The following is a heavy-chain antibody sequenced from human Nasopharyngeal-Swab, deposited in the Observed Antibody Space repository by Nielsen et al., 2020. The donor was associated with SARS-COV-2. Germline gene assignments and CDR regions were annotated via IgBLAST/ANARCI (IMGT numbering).Heavy chain of an antibody. CDR3: AKDRSSSGLDY. Sequence: GGSLRLSCAASGFTFSTYAMTWVRQAPGKGLEWVSAISGAGASTYYADSVKGRFTISRDNSKNTVSLQMNSLRAEDTAVYYCAKDRSSSGLDYWGQGTLVTVSS. CDR2: ISGAGAST. J-gene: IGHJ4*02. CDR1: GFTFSTYA. V-gene: IGHV3-23*01. D-gene: IGHD6-19*01.